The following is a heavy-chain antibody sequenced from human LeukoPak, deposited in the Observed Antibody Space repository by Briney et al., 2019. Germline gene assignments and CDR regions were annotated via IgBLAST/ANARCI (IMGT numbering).Heavy chain of an antibody. D-gene: IGHD6-19*01. CDR1: GFTFDDYA. V-gene: IGHV3-9*01. J-gene: IGHJ4*02. Sequence: PGRSLRLSCAASGFTFDDYAMHCVRQAPGKGLEWVSGISWNSGSIGYADSVKGRFTISRDNAKNSLYLQMNSLRAEDTALYYCAKGAIAVAATFYFDYWGQGTLVTVSS. CDR2: ISWNSGSI. CDR3: AKGAIAVAATFYFDY.